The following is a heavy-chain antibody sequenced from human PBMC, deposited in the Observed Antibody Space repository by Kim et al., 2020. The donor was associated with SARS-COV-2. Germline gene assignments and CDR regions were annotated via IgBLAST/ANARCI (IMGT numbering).Heavy chain of an antibody. CDR3: ARSYGTNSVETFDM. Sequence: GESLKISCKGSGYSFTNYWISWVRQMPGKDLEWMGRINPSDTYTDYSPSLQGHVSISADKPISTVYLQWSSLKASDTAIYYCARSYGTNSVETFDMWGQGTMVTVSS. CDR1: GYSFTNYW. D-gene: IGHD2-8*01. J-gene: IGHJ3*02. CDR2: INPSDTYT. V-gene: IGHV5-10-1*01.